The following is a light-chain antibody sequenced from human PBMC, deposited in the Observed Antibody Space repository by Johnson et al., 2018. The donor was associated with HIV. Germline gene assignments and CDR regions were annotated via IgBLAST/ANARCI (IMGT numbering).Light chain of an antibody. CDR3: GTWDTSLSAGGL. V-gene: IGLV1-51*02. CDR1: SSNIGNKY. J-gene: IGLJ1*01. Sequence: HSVLTQAPSVSAAPGQKVTISCSGSSSNIGNKYVSWYQQLPGTAPKLLIYENTKRPSGIPDRFSGSKSGPPATLATTGLHTGDEADYYCGTWDTSLSAGGLFGSGTMVTVL. CDR2: ENT.